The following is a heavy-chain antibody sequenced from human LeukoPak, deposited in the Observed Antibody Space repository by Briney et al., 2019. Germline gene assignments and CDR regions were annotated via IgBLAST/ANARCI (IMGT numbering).Heavy chain of an antibody. D-gene: IGHD3-3*01. CDR3: ARDHHDFWSGYYMGGLFDY. CDR1: GYTFTSYG. J-gene: IGHJ4*02. CDR2: ISAYNGNT. Sequence: ASVKVSCKASGYTFTSYGISWVRQAPGQGLEWMGWISAYNGNTNYAQKLQGRVTMTTDTSTSTAYMEPRSLRSDDTAVYYCARDHHDFWSGYYMGGLFDYWGQGTLVTVSS. V-gene: IGHV1-18*01.